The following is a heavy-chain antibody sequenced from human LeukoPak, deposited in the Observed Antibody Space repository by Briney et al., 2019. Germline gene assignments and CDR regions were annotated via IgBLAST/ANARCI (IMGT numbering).Heavy chain of an antibody. CDR1: GGSFSGYY. CDR2: INHSGST. D-gene: IGHD6-13*01. V-gene: IGHV4-34*01. J-gene: IGHJ4*02. Sequence: PSETLSLTCAVYGGSFSGYYWSWIRQPPGKGLEWIGEINHSGSTNYNPSLKSRVTISVDTSKNQFSLKLNSVTSEDTAVYYCAREQFPWYSSSWSPVLVPGDFDCWGQGTLVTVSS. CDR3: AREQFPWYSSSWSPVLVPGDFDC.